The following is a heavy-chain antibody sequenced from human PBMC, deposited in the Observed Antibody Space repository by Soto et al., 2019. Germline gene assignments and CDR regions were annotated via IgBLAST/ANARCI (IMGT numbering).Heavy chain of an antibody. CDR3: AREFMTTVTYFDY. CDR2: TRNKANSFTT. CDR1: GFTFSDHY. Sequence: PGGSLRLSCAASGFTFSDHYMDWVRQAPGKGLEWVGRTRNKANSFTTEYAASVKGRFTIFRDDSKNSLYLQMSSLKTEDTAMYYCAREFMTTVTYFDYWGQGTLVTVS. D-gene: IGHD4-17*01. V-gene: IGHV3-72*01. J-gene: IGHJ4*02.